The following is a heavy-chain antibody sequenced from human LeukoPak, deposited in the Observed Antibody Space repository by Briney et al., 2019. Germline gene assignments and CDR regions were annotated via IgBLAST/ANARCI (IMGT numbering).Heavy chain of an antibody. V-gene: IGHV1-2*02. CDR1: GYTFTGYY. CDR2: INPNSGGT. CDR3: ARSYGSGSSRHWFDP. Sequence: ASVKVSCKASGYTFTGYYMHWVRQAPGQGLEWMGWINPNSGGTNYAQKFQGRVTMTRDTSISTAYMELSRLRSDDTAVYYCARSYGSGSSRHWFDPWGQGTLVTVSS. D-gene: IGHD3-10*01. J-gene: IGHJ5*02.